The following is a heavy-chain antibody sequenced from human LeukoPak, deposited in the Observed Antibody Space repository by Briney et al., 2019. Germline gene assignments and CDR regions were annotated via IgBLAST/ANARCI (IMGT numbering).Heavy chain of an antibody. CDR2: VYYNGAP. Sequence: PSETLSLTCNVSGGSVSSGSYYWSWIRQPPGKGLEWIGHVYYNGAPRHNPHFKSRVTISVDTSKKQFSLKLSSVTAADTAVYYCARGGVFAGSDTWHPNNWFDPWGQGTLVTVSS. J-gene: IGHJ5*02. CDR3: ARGGVFAGSDTWHPNNWFDP. D-gene: IGHD2-15*01. CDR1: GGSVSSGSYY. V-gene: IGHV4-61*01.